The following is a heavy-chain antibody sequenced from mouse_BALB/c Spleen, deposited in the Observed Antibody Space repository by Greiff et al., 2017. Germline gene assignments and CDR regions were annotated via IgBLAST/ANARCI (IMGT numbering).Heavy chain of an antibody. V-gene: IGHV2-4-1*01. D-gene: IGHD1-1*01. CDR2: IWSGGST. CDR3: ATAGEYYGSSLAWFAY. Sequence: QVQLKQSGPGLVQPSQSLSITCTVSGFSLTSYGVHWVRQSPGKGLEWLGVIWSGGSTDYNAAFISRLSIGKDNSKSQVFFKMNSLQADDTAIYYCATAGEYYGSSLAWFAYWGQGTLVTVSA. CDR1: GFSLTSYG. J-gene: IGHJ3*01.